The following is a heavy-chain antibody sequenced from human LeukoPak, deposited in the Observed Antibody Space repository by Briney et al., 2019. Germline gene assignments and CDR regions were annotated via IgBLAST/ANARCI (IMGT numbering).Heavy chain of an antibody. CDR3: AKGSFYYYDSSGYLGAFDI. J-gene: IGHJ3*02. CDR2: ISWNSGSI. Sequence: GWSLRLSCAASGFTFDDYAMHWVRQAPGKGLEWVSGISWNSGSIGYADSVKGRFTISRDNAKNSLYLQMNSLRAEDMALYYCAKGSFYYYDSSGYLGAFDIWGQGTMVTVSS. V-gene: IGHV3-9*03. D-gene: IGHD3-22*01. CDR1: GFTFDDYA.